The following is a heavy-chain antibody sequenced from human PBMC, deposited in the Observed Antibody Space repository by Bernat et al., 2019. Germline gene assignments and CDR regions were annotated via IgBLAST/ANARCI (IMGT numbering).Heavy chain of an antibody. Sequence: QVQLQQWGAGLLKPSETLSLTCAVHGGSFSGYYWSWIRQPPGKGLEWIGEINHSGSTNYNPSLKSRVTISVDTSKNQFSLKLSSVTAADTAVYYCARLAGRITMVQGVSDYWGQGTLVTVSS. D-gene: IGHD3-10*01. V-gene: IGHV4-34*01. CDR2: INHSGST. CDR3: ARLAGRITMVQGVSDY. J-gene: IGHJ4*02. CDR1: GGSFSGYY.